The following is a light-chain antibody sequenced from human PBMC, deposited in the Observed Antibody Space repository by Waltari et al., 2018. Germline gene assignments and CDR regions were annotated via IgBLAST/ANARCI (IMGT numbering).Light chain of an antibody. V-gene: IGLV2-14*02. CDR2: YVT. Sequence: QSALTQPASVSGSPGQSLTIPCTVTSSTIGVYNLLSCFQHHPGKVPELVMYYVTKRPSGISDRFSGSKSGNTASLTISGLQPEDEADYYCSSYTTRGTWVFGGGTKLTVL. CDR1: SSTIGVYNL. CDR3: SSYTTRGTWV. J-gene: IGLJ3*02.